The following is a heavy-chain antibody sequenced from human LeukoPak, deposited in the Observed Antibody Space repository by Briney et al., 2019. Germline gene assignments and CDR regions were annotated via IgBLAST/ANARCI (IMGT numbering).Heavy chain of an antibody. CDR2: MNPNSGNT. D-gene: IGHD3-16*01. V-gene: IGHV1-8*03. CDR3: ARVGLGPNLNWFDP. CDR1: GYTFTSYD. Sequence: ASVKVSCKASGYTFTSYDINWVRQATGQGLEWMGWMNPNSGNTGYAQKFQGRLTITRNTSISTAYMELSSLRSGDTAVYYCARVGLGPNLNWFDPWGQGTLVTVSS. J-gene: IGHJ5*02.